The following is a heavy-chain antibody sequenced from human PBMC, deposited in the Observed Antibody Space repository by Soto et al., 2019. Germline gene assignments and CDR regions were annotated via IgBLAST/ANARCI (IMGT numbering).Heavy chain of an antibody. D-gene: IGHD1-26*01. J-gene: IGHJ4*02. CDR3: ARQRWELPDKFDY. CDR2: IYPGDSDT. Sequence: GESLKISCKGSGYSFTSYWIGWVRQMPGKGLEWKGIIYPGDSDTRYSPSFPGQVTISADKSISTAYLQWSSLKASDPAMYYCARQRWELPDKFDYWGQGTLVTVSS. CDR1: GYSFTSYW. V-gene: IGHV5-51*01.